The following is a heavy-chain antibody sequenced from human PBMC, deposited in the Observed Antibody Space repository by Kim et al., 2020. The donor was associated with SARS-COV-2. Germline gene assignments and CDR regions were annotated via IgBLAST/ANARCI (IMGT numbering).Heavy chain of an antibody. CDR2: IYSGGSST. V-gene: IGHV3-23*03. D-gene: IGHD6-19*01. Sequence: GGSLRLSCAASGFTFSSYAMSWVRQAPGKGLEWVSVIYSGGSSTYYADSVKGRFTISRDNSKNTLYLQMNSLRAEDTAVYYCAKVVTWEAVAGAHDAFDIWGQGTMVTVSS. CDR3: AKVVTWEAVAGAHDAFDI. CDR1: GFTFSSYA. J-gene: IGHJ3*02.